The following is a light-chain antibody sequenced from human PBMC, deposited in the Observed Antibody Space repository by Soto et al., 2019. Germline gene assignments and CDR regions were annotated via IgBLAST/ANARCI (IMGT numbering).Light chain of an antibody. CDR3: QQLNNYPRT. J-gene: IGKJ1*01. Sequence: DIQMTQSPSSLSASVGDRVTITCRTSQSINSYLNWYQQKPGKAPNLLIYAASTLFSGVPSRFSGSGSGTEFTLTISSLQPEDFATYYCQQLNNYPRTFGQGTKVDIK. CDR1: QSINSY. CDR2: AAS. V-gene: IGKV1-9*01.